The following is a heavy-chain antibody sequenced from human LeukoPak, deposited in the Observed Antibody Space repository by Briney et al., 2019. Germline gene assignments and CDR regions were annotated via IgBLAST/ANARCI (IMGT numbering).Heavy chain of an antibody. V-gene: IGHV4-34*01. Sequence: SETLSLTCAVYGGSLSGYYGSWIRPPPGKGLEWIGEINHSGSTNYNPSLKSRVTISVDTSKNQFSLKLSSVTAADTAVYYCARGPRGSLYYYYYMDVWGKGTTVTVSS. J-gene: IGHJ6*03. CDR2: INHSGST. CDR1: GGSLSGYY. CDR3: ARGPRGSLYYYYYMDV.